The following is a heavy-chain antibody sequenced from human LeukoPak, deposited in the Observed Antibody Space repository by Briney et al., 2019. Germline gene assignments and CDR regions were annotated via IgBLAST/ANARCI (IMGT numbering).Heavy chain of an antibody. V-gene: IGHV3-30-3*01. CDR2: ISYDGSNK. J-gene: IGHJ6*02. D-gene: IGHD4-17*01. CDR3: AKDGLGTVTTGLYYYGMDV. Sequence: GGSLRLSCAASGFTFSSYAMHWVRQAPGKGLEWVAVISYDGSNKYYADSVKGRFTISRDNSKNTLYLQMNSLRAEDTAVYYCAKDGLGTVTTGLYYYGMDVWGQGTTVTVSS. CDR1: GFTFSSYA.